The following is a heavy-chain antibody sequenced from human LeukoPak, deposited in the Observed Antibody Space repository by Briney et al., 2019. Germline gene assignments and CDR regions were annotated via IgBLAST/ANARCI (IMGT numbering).Heavy chain of an antibody. Sequence: GGSLILTCAASGFTFSGYAMHWVRQAPGKGLEWVAVISYDGSNDYYADSVKGRFTISRDNSKNTLYLQMNSLRAEDTAVYYCATNGPGIAVAGYVDYWGQGTLVTVSS. CDR1: GFTFSGYA. CDR2: ISYDGSND. D-gene: IGHD6-19*01. V-gene: IGHV3-30-3*01. J-gene: IGHJ4*02. CDR3: ATNGPGIAVAGYVDY.